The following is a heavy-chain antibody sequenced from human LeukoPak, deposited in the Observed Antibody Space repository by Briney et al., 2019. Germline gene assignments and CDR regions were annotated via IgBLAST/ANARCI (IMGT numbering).Heavy chain of an antibody. V-gene: IGHV4-59*01. D-gene: IGHD5-18*01. J-gene: IGHJ6*03. CDR1: GGSISSYY. CDR3: AREGYSYGPYYYYYMDV. CDR2: IYYSGST. Sequence: SETLSLTCTVSGGSISSYYWSWIRQPPGKGLEWIGYIYYSGSTNYNPSLKSRVTISVDTSKNQFSLKLSSVTAADTAVYYCAREGYSYGPYYYYYMDVWGKGTTVTVSS.